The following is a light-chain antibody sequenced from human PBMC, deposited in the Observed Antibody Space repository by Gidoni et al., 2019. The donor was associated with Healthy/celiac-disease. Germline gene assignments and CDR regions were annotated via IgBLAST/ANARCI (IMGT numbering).Light chain of an antibody. V-gene: IGKV2-28*01. CDR2: LGS. Sequence: DIVMTQSPRPLPVTPGEPASISCRSSQSLRHSNRYNYLDWYLQKPGQSPQLLIYLGSNRASGVPNMFSGGASGTYFTLNISRVAADDVGVYCCMHALQTPTFGGGTKVEIK. CDR3: MHALQTPT. J-gene: IGKJ4*01. CDR1: QSLRHSNRYNY.